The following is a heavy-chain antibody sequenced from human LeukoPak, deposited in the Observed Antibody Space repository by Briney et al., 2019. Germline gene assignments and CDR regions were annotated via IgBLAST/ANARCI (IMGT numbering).Heavy chain of an antibody. D-gene: IGHD6-19*01. V-gene: IGHV3-11*06. CDR3: ARDRGGSGPTTVDY. CDR1: GFTFSDYY. Sequence: GGSLRLSCAASGFTFSDYYMSWIRQAPGKGLEWVSYISANSGYIKSADSVRGRFTISRDNAKNSLYLQMNSLRAEDTAVYYCARDRGGSGPTTVDYWGQGTLVTVSS. CDR2: ISANSGYI. J-gene: IGHJ4*02.